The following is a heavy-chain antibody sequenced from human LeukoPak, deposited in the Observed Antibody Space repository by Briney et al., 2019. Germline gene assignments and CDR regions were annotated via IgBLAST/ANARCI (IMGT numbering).Heavy chain of an antibody. CDR3: ARGGGYSHKNWFAP. D-gene: IGHD6-25*01. CDR1: GGSISSGDYY. Sequence: PSQTLSLTCTVSGGSISSGDYYWSWIRQPPGKGLEWIGYIYYSGSTYYNPSLKSRVFISVDTSKNQFSLQLSSVTAADTAVYYCARGGGYSHKNWFAPWGQGTLVTVSS. V-gene: IGHV4-30-4*01. CDR2: IYYSGST. J-gene: IGHJ5*02.